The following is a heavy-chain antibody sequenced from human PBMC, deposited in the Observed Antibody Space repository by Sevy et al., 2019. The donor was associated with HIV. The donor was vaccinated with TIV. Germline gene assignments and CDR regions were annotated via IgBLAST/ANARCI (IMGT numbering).Heavy chain of an antibody. J-gene: IGHJ6*02. CDR2: ISSTGSTI. CDR1: GFTVSSNY. Sequence: GGSLRLSCAASGFTVSSNYMSWVRQAPGKGLEWVSFISSTGSTIYYADSVKGRFTISRDNAQNSLYLQMNSLRGEDMAVYYCARDMGAVTYYYYGMDVWGQGTTVTVSS. V-gene: IGHV3-11*01. D-gene: IGHD1-26*01. CDR3: ARDMGAVTYYYYGMDV.